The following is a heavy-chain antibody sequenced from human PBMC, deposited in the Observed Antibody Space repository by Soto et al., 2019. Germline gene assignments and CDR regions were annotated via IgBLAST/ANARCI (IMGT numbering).Heavy chain of an antibody. CDR3: ARPDEGGYSSNHHYYYALDV. CDR2: IIPIFDIT. Sequence: QVQLVQSGAEVKKPGSSVKVSCKASGGTFRSYSISWVRQAPGQGLEWMGGIIPIFDITNYAQKFQGRVTITAAESTSTASMELSSLGSDATAVYYCARPDEGGYSSNHHYYYALDVWGQGTTVTV. J-gene: IGHJ6*02. V-gene: IGHV1-69*01. D-gene: IGHD3-22*01. CDR1: GGTFRSYS.